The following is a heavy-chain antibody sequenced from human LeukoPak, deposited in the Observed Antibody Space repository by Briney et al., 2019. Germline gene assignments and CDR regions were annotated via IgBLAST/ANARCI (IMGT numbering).Heavy chain of an antibody. D-gene: IGHD2-2*01. Sequence: GSLRLSCAASGFTFSSYGMHWVRQAPGKGLEWVAVISYDGSNKYYADSVRGRFTISRDNSKNTLYLQMVSLRAEDTAVYYCARGYCSSTSCSPPSPWGQGTLVTVSS. V-gene: IGHV3-30*03. CDR3: ARGYCSSTSCSPPSP. CDR1: GFTFSSYG. J-gene: IGHJ5*02. CDR2: ISYDGSNK.